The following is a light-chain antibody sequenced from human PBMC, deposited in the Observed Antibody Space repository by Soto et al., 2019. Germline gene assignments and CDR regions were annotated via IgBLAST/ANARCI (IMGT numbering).Light chain of an antibody. CDR1: SSDVGGYNY. V-gene: IGLV2-14*01. Sequence: QSALTQPASVSGSPGQSITISCTGSSSDVGGYNYVSWYQQHPGKAPQLMIYEVSNRPSGVSNRFSGSKSGNTASLTISGLQAEDEADYYCISYTSSSSSYVFGTGTKGTVL. J-gene: IGLJ1*01. CDR3: ISYTSSSSSYV. CDR2: EVS.